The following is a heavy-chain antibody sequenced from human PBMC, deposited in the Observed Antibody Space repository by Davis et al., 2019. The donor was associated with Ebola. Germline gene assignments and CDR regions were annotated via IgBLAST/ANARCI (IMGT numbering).Heavy chain of an antibody. CDR1: GYTFTSYD. CDR3: ARDNLYYYDSSGYQRGGYFDY. J-gene: IGHJ4*02. D-gene: IGHD3-22*01. Sequence: ASVKVSCKASGYTFTSYDINWVRQATGQGLEWMGWISAYNGNTNYAQKLQGRVTMTTDTSTSTAYMELRRLRSDDTAVYYCARDNLYYYDSSGYQRGGYFDYWGQGTLVTVSS. V-gene: IGHV1-18*01. CDR2: ISAYNGNT.